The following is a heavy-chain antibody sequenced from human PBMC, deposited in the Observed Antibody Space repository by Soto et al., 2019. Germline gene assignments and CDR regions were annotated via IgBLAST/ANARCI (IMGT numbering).Heavy chain of an antibody. CDR3: ARDRGAVAGTRYYYGMDV. V-gene: IGHV3-23*01. CDR2: LSGSGVST. D-gene: IGHD6-13*01. Sequence: GGSLRLSCVASGFPFSNYAMTWVRQAPGKGLEWVSALSGSGVSTYYADSVMGRFTISRDNSKNTVYLQMNSLRAEDTAVYYCARDRGAVAGTRYYYGMDVWGQGTTVTVSS. CDR1: GFPFSNYA. J-gene: IGHJ6*02.